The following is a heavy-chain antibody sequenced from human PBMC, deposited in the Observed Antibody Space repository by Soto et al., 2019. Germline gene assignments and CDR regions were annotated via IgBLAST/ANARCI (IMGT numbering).Heavy chain of an antibody. J-gene: IGHJ6*02. D-gene: IGHD3-9*01. Sequence: GGSLRLSCAASGFTLSSYSMNWVRQAPGKGLEWVSSISSSSSYIYYADSVKGRFTISRDNAKNSLYLQMNSMRAEDTAVYYGARDETVYFVSVHGYYYYGMDVWGQGTTVTVSS. CDR2: ISSSSSYI. CDR3: ARDETVYFVSVHGYYYYGMDV. V-gene: IGHV3-21*01. CDR1: GFTLSSYS.